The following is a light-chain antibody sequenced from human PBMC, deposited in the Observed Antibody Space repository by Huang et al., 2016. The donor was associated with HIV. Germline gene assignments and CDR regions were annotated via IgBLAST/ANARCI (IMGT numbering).Light chain of an antibody. CDR3: QQYNKWPPYT. Sequence: VMTLSPATLSVSPGERATLSCRASESILRNLAWYQQRPGQPPRLLIYGASVRLPGIPDRFRGSGSGTEFSLTISSLQSEDFAVYYCQQYNKWPPYTYGQGTKLEIK. V-gene: IGKV3-15*01. CDR2: GAS. J-gene: IGKJ2*01. CDR1: ESILRN.